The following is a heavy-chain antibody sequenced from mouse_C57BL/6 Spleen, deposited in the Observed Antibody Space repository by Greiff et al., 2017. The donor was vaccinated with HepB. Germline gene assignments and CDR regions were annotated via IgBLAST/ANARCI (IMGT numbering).Heavy chain of an antibody. CDR1: GYTFTDHT. Sequence: VQLQQSDAELVKPGASVKISCKVSGYTFTDHTIHWMKQRPEQGLEWIGYIYPRDGSTKYNEKFKGKATLTADKSSSTAYMQLNSLPSEGSAVYFCARARQLRLRTFDYWGQGTTLTVSS. CDR2: IYPRDGST. V-gene: IGHV1-78*01. D-gene: IGHD3-2*02. CDR3: ARARQLRLRTFDY. J-gene: IGHJ2*01.